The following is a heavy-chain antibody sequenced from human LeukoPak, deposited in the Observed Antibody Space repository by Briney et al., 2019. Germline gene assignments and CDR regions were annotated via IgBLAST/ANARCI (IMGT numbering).Heavy chain of an antibody. CDR2: FGPEDGET. CDR1: GYTLTGLS. V-gene: IGHV1-24*01. J-gene: IGHJ4*02. D-gene: IGHD6-13*01. Sequence: ASVKVSCKVSGYTLTGLSMHWVRQAPGKGLEWMGGFGPEDGETIYAQKFQGRVTMTEDKSTDTAYMELSSLRSEDTAVYYSATPDSSSWHFDYWSQGTLVTV. CDR3: ATPDSSSWHFDY.